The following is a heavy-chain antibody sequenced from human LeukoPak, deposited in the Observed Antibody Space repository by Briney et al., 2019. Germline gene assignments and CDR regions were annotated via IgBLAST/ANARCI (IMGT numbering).Heavy chain of an antibody. J-gene: IGHJ4*02. CDR1: GYSISSGYY. D-gene: IGHD3-3*01. V-gene: IGHV4-38-2*01. CDR3: ARVEDFWSGYSRH. CDR2: IYHSGST. Sequence: SETLSLTCAVSGYSISSGYYWGWIRQPPGKGLEWIGSIYHSGSTYYNPSLKSRVTISVDTSKNHFSLKLSSVTAADTAVYYCARVEDFWSGYSRHWGQGTLVSVSS.